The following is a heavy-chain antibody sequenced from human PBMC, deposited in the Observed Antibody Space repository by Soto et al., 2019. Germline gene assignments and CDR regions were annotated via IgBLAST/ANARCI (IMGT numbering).Heavy chain of an antibody. J-gene: IGHJ4*02. CDR1: GDSINSDNYY. D-gene: IGHD3-9*01. CDR2: IYYRGNT. V-gene: IGHV4-39*01. CDR3: ARLEGLARSAYCLDC. Sequence: QLQLQESGPGLVKPSETLSLTCSVSGDSINSDNYYWGWIRQPPGKGLEWIGSIYYRGNTYYNPSLKTRVTISLDKSKSQFYLKLNSVTAADSAVYFCARLEGLARSAYCLDCWGEGTRVAVSS.